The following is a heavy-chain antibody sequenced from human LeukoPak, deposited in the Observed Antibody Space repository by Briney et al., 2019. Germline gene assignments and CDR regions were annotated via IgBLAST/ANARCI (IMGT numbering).Heavy chain of an antibody. CDR3: ATDLGCCSSTTCDTFDY. CDR1: GYTFTSSG. Sequence: ASVKVSCKASGYTFTSSGISWVRQAPGQGLEWMGWISTHDVNTKYAQKLQGRVTLTTDTSTSTAYMELRSLRSDDTAVYYCATDLGCCSSTTCDTFDYWGQGTLVTVSS. V-gene: IGHV1-18*01. J-gene: IGHJ4*02. D-gene: IGHD2-2*01. CDR2: ISTHDVNT.